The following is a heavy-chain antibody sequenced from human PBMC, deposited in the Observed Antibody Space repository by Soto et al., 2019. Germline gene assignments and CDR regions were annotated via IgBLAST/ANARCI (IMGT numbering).Heavy chain of an antibody. CDR2: INHSGST. J-gene: IGHJ4*02. CDR1: GGSFSGYY. V-gene: IGHV4-34*01. Sequence: SETLSLTCAVYGGSFSGYYWSWIRQPPGKGLEWIGEINHSGSTNYNPSLKSRVTISVDTSKNQFSLKLSSVTAADTAVYYCARGAGMVVVPAAMYDYWGQGTLVTVSS. CDR3: ARGAGMVVVPAAMYDY. D-gene: IGHD2-2*01.